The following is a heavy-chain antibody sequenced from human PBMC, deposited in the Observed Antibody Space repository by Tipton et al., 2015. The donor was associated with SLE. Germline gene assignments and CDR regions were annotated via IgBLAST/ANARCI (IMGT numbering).Heavy chain of an antibody. Sequence: LRLSCAVYGGSFSGYYWGWIRQPPGKGLEWIGSIYYSGSTYYNPSLKSRVTISVDTSKNQFSLKLSSVTAADTAVYYCARWAAGTVGSQLFDYWGQGTLVTVSS. V-gene: IGHV4-34*01. CDR3: ARWAAGTVGSQLFDY. D-gene: IGHD6-13*01. J-gene: IGHJ4*02. CDR1: GGSFSGYY. CDR2: IYYSGST.